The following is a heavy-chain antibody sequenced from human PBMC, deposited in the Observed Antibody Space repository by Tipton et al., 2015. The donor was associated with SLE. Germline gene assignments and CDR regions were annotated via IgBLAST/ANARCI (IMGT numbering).Heavy chain of an antibody. CDR2: IYTSGSP. CDR1: GVSVSSRSYY. Sequence: LRLSCSVSGVSVSSRSYYWNWIRQPAGKGLEWIGRIYTSGSPYYNPSLESRVVMSMDKSKNQFSLKLTAVTAADTAVYYCARTLDALDIWGQGTMVTVSS. CDR3: ARTLDALDI. J-gene: IGHJ3*02. V-gene: IGHV4-61*02.